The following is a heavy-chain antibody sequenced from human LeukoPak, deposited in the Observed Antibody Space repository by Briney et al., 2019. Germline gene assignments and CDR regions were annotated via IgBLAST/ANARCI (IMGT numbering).Heavy chain of an antibody. D-gene: IGHD1-26*01. Sequence: SETPSLTCAVSGASITSCYWSWVRQSAGKGLEWIGRLYTRGTTNYNPSLKSRVTMSGDSSKNQLSLPLTSVTTADTAVYYCVRDGANWEEPNDAFDTWGQGTLLT. CDR1: GASITSCY. CDR2: LYTRGTT. V-gene: IGHV4-4*07. CDR3: VRDGANWEEPNDAFDT. J-gene: IGHJ3*02.